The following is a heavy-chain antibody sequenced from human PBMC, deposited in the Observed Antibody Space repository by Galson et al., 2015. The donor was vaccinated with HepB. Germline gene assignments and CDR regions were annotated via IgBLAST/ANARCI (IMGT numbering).Heavy chain of an antibody. CDR3: ASNGLRSGHYYYYMDV. CDR2: MNPNSGNT. V-gene: IGHV1-8*01. Sequence: SVKVSCKASGYTFTSYDINWVRQATGQGLEWMGWMNPNSGNTGYAQKFQGRVTMTRNISISTAYMELSSLRSEDTAVYYCASNGLRSGHYYYYMDVWGKGTTVTVSS. CDR1: GYTFTSYD. J-gene: IGHJ6*03. D-gene: IGHD3-10*02.